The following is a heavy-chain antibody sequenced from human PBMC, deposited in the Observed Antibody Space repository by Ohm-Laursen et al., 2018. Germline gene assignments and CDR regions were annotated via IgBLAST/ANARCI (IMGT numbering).Heavy chain of an antibody. Sequence: SDTLSLTCAVYGGSFSGYYWSWIRQPPGKGLEWIGEINHSGSTNYNPSLKSRVTISVDTSKNQFSLKLSSVTAADTAVYYCARGDLGYSSGADYWGQGTLVTVSS. CDR2: INHSGST. CDR1: GGSFSGYY. J-gene: IGHJ4*02. D-gene: IGHD6-25*01. V-gene: IGHV4-34*01. CDR3: ARGDLGYSSGADY.